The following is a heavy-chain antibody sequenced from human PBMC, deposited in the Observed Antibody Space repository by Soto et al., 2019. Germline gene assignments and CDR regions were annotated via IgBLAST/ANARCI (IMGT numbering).Heavy chain of an antibody. CDR3: ARVRRYCSGGSCSFDY. CDR2: ISAYNGNT. Sequence: GASVKVSCKASGYTFTSYGISWVRQAPGQGLEWMGWISAYNGNTNYAQKLQGRVTMTTDTSTSTAYMELRSLRSDDTAVYYCARVRRYCSGGSCSFDYWGQGTLVTVSS. D-gene: IGHD2-15*01. V-gene: IGHV1-18*01. J-gene: IGHJ4*02. CDR1: GYTFTSYG.